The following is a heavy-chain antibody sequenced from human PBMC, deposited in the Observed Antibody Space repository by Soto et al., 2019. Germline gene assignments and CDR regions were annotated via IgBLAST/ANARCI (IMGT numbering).Heavy chain of an antibody. CDR1: GFTFSSYA. CDR3: AIVSNSENYGDY. CDR2: ISGSGAHT. D-gene: IGHD1-26*01. V-gene: IGHV3-23*01. Sequence: EVQLLESGGDLVQPGGSPRLSCAASGFTFSSYAMTWVRQVPGMGLDWVSSISGSGAHTYYTDSVKGRFTISRDNSKNTLYLQMNSLRAEDTAIYCCAIVSNSENYGDYWGRGTLVTVSS. J-gene: IGHJ4*02.